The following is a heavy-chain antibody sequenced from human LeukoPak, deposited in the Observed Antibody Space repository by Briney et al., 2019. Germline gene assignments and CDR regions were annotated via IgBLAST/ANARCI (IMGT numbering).Heavy chain of an antibody. D-gene: IGHD3-9*01. J-gene: IGHJ5*02. CDR2: ISSSGSYI. Sequence: GGSLRLSCAASGFTFSSYTMNWVRQAPGKGPEWVSSISSSGSYIYYADSVKGRFAISRDNAKNSLYLQMNSLRAEDTAVYYCAGLLRYFDWLSWGQGTLVTVSS. CDR1: GFTFSSYT. V-gene: IGHV3-21*01. CDR3: AGLLRYFDWLS.